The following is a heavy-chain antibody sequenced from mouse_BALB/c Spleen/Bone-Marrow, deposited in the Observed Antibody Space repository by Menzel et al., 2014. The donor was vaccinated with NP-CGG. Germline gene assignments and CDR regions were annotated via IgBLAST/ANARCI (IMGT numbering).Heavy chain of an antibody. J-gene: IGHJ2*01. D-gene: IGHD3-2*01. CDR1: GYSITSGYS. CDR2: IHYSGST. CDR3: ARSRRQLGLPFDY. V-gene: IGHV3-1*02. Sequence: DVQLQESGPDLVKPSQSLSLTCTVTGYSITSGYSCHWIRQFPGNKLEWMGYIHYSGSTNYNPSLKSRISITRDTSKNQFFLQLNSVTTEDTATYYCARSRRQLGLPFDYWGQGTTLTVSS.